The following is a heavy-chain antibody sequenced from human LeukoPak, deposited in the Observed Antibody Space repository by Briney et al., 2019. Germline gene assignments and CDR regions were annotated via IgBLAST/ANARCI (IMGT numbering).Heavy chain of an antibody. J-gene: IGHJ6*03. CDR2: IIPIFGTA. CDR1: GGTFSSYA. V-gene: IGHV1-69*06. Sequence: SVKVSCKASGGTFSSYAISWVRQAPGQGLEWMGGIIPIFGTANYAQKFQGRVTITADKSTSTAYMELSSLRSEDTALYYCARVFRAKAPNGYYYYVDVWGKGTTVTVSS. CDR3: ARVFRAKAPNGYYYYVDV.